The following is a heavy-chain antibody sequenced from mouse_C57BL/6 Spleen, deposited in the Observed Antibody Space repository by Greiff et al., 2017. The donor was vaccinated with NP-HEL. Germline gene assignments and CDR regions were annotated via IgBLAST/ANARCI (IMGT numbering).Heavy chain of an antibody. CDR1: GYTFTSYW. CDR2: IDPSDSYT. Sequence: VQLQQPGAELVMPGASVKLSCKASGYTFTSYWMHWVKQRPGQGLEWIGEIDPSDSYTNYNQKFKGKSTLTVDKSSSTAYMQLSSLTSEDSAVYYCATYRGVTTVPFAYWGQGTLVTVSA. D-gene: IGHD1-1*01. J-gene: IGHJ3*01. V-gene: IGHV1-69*01. CDR3: ATYRGVTTVPFAY.